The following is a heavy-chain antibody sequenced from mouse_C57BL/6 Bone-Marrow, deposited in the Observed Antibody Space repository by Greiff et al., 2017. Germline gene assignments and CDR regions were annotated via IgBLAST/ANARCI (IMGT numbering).Heavy chain of an antibody. CDR3: ARKIYYASSPDY. V-gene: IGHV1-55*01. CDR2: ICPGSGNT. J-gene: IGHJ2*01. D-gene: IGHD1-1*01. CDR1: GYTFTSYW. Sequence: VLLQQSGAELVKPGASVKMSCKASGYTFTSYWITWVKQRPGQGLEWLGDICPGSGNTNYNEKFKSKATLTVDTSSSTAYMQLSSLTSEDSAVYYCARKIYYASSPDYWGQGTTLTVSS.